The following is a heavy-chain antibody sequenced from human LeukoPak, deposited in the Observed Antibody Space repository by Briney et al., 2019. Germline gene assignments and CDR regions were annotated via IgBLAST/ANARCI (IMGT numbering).Heavy chain of an antibody. D-gene: IGHD3-9*01. V-gene: IGHV1-69*13. CDR3: ARVLGDILTGYYNV. CDR1: GGTFSSYA. Sequence: ASVKVSCKASGGTFSSYAISWVRQAPGQGLEWMGGIIPIFGTANYAQKFQGRVTITADESTSTAYMELSSLRSEDTAVYYCARVLGDILTGYYNVWGQGTLVTVSS. J-gene: IGHJ4*02. CDR2: IIPIFGTA.